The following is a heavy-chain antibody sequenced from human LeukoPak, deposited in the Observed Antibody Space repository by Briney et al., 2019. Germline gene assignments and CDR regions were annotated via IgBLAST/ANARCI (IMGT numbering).Heavy chain of an antibody. J-gene: IGHJ4*02. D-gene: IGHD3-9*01. CDR3: ARSSDILTGYCYADY. Sequence: SETLSLTCTVSGGSISSYYWSWIRQPPGKGLEWIGYIYYSGSTNYNPSLKSRVTISVDTSKNQFSLKLSSVTAADTAVYYCARSSDILTGYCYADYWGQGTLVTVSS. V-gene: IGHV4-59*01. CDR1: GGSISSYY. CDR2: IYYSGST.